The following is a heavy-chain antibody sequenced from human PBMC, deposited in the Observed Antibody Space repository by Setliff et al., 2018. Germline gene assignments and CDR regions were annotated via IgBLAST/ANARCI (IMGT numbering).Heavy chain of an antibody. Sequence: SVKVSCKASGYTFTSYAMHWMRQAPGQRLEWMGWINAGNGNTKYSQKFQGRVTITRDTSASTTYMELSSLRSEDTAVYYCATLAVAGTLDYWGQGTLVTVSS. V-gene: IGHV1-3*01. J-gene: IGHJ4*02. CDR1: GYTFTSYA. D-gene: IGHD6-19*01. CDR2: INAGNGNT. CDR3: ATLAVAGTLDY.